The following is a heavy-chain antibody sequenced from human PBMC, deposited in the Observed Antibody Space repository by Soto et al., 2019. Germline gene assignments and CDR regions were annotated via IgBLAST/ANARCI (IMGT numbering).Heavy chain of an antibody. CDR1: GFAFISYE. Sequence: GGSLRLSCGASGFAFISYEMNWVRQAPGKGLEWVSYISSSGTTMYYTDSVQGRFTISRDNAKNSLYLQMSSLRAEDTAIYYCARSDVWTGYYALDYWGQGALVTSPQ. D-gene: IGHD3-3*01. CDR2: ISSSGTTM. J-gene: IGHJ4*02. V-gene: IGHV3-48*03. CDR3: ARSDVWTGYYALDY.